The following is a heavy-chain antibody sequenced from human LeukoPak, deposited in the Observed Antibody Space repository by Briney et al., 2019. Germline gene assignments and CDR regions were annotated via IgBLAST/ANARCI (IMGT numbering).Heavy chain of an antibody. Sequence: ASVKVSCKVSGYTLTELSMHWVRQAPGKGLGWMGGFDPEDGETIYAQKFQGRVTMTEDTSTDTAYMELSSLRSEDTAVYYCARGGEGIAVAGTSPPIDYWGQGTLVTVSS. CDR2: FDPEDGET. D-gene: IGHD6-19*01. J-gene: IGHJ4*02. CDR3: ARGGEGIAVAGTSPPIDY. V-gene: IGHV1-24*01. CDR1: GYTLTELS.